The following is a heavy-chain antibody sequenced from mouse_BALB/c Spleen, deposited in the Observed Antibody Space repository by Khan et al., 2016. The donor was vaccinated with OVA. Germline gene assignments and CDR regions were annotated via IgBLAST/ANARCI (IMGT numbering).Heavy chain of an antibody. J-gene: IGHJ4*01. D-gene: IGHD2-10*01. CDR1: GFSLTNYG. Sequence: QVQLKQSGPGLVAPSQSLSITCTISGFSLTNYGVHWVRQPPGKGLEWLVVIWSDGSTTYNSDLKSRLTISKDNSKRQVFLKMNSLQPDDTGMYFCARQPYYHYNIMDYWGQGTSVTVAS. V-gene: IGHV2-6-1*01. CDR2: IWSDGST. CDR3: ARQPYYHYNIMDY.